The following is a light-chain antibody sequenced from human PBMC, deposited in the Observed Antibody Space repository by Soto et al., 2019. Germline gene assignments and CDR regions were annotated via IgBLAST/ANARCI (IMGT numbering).Light chain of an antibody. Sequence: DIVMTQSPATLSVSPGERATLSCRASQSVNSKLAWYQQKPGQAPRLLIYDASTRATSIPARFSGSGSGTEFTLTISSLQSEDFAVYYCQQYNDWPPWTFGQGTKVEIK. CDR2: DAS. V-gene: IGKV3-15*01. J-gene: IGKJ1*01. CDR3: QQYNDWPPWT. CDR1: QSVNSK.